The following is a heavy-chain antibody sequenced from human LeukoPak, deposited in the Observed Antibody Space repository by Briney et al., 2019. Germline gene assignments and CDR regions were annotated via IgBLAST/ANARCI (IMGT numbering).Heavy chain of an antibody. J-gene: IGHJ4*02. D-gene: IGHD3-10*01. CDR2: ISGYNGNT. CDR3: ATDSPSGFGELSPFDY. V-gene: IGHV1-18*01. Sequence: GASVKVSCKASGYTFTSYGISWVRQAPGQGLEWMGWISGYNGNTNYVQKFQGRVTMTTDTSTSTAYMELSSLRSEDTAVYYCATDSPSGFGELSPFDYWGQGTLVTVSS. CDR1: GYTFTSYG.